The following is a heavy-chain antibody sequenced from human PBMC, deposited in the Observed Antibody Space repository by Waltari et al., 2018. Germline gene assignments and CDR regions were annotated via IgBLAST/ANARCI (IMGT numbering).Heavy chain of an antibody. J-gene: IGHJ4*02. CDR3: ARVSRGYDFWSGYFDY. Sequence: QVQLVQSGAEVKKPGSSVKVSCKASGGTFSSYTISLVRQAPGQGLEWMGRIIPILGIANYAQKFQGRVTITADKSTSTAYMELSSLRSEDTAVYYCARVSRGYDFWSGYFDYWGQGTLVTVSS. CDR1: GGTFSSYT. CDR2: IIPILGIA. V-gene: IGHV1-69*02. D-gene: IGHD3-3*01.